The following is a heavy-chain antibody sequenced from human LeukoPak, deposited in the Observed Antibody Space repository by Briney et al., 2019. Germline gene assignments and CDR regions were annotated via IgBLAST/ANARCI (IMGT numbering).Heavy chain of an antibody. Sequence: SVKVSCKASGGTFSSYAISWVRQAPGQGLEWMGGIIPIFGTANYAQKFQGRVTITADESTSTAYMELSSLRSEDTAVYYCARGGLHCSGTSCRNWFDPWGQGTLVTVSS. CDR1: GGTFSSYA. CDR3: ARGGLHCSGTSCRNWFDP. J-gene: IGHJ5*02. D-gene: IGHD2-2*01. CDR2: IIPIFGTA. V-gene: IGHV1-69*01.